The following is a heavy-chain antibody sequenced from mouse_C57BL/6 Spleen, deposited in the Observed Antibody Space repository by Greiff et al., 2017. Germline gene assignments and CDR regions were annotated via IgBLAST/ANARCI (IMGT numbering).Heavy chain of an antibody. CDR3: TRGRITTVAYYFDY. D-gene: IGHD1-1*01. J-gene: IGHJ2*01. CDR1: GYTFTDYE. V-gene: IGHV1-15*01. CDR2: IDPETGGT. Sequence: QVQLQQSGAELVRPGASVTLSCKASGYTFTDYEMHWVKQTPVHGLEWIGAIDPETGGTAYNQKFKGKAILTADKSSSTAYMELRSLTSEDSAVYYCTRGRITTVAYYFDYWGQGTTRTVSS.